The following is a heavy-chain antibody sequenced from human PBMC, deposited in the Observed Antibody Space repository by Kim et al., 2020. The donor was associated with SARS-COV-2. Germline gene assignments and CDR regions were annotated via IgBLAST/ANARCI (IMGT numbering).Heavy chain of an antibody. J-gene: IGHJ3*02. CDR3: ARDPYRAWSAFDI. Sequence: SETLSLTCTVSGGSISSYYWSWIRQPPGKGLEWIGYIYYSGSTNYNPSLKSRVTISVDTSKNQFSLKLSSVTAADTAVYYCARDPYRAWSAFDIWGQGTMVTVSS. V-gene: IGHV4-59*01. D-gene: IGHD3-3*01. CDR1: GGSISSYY. CDR2: IYYSGST.